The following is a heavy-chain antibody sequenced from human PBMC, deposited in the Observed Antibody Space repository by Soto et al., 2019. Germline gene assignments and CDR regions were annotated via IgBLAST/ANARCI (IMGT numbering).Heavy chain of an antibody. Sequence: SETLSLTCTVSGGSMSSYYWSWIRQPPGKGLEWIGYIYYSGSTIYNPSLKGRVTMSVDTSKNQFSLKLTSVNTADTAIYYCTRGGDPYKTGHWGQGTLVTVSS. J-gene: IGHJ4*02. V-gene: IGHV4-59*01. CDR3: TRGGDPYKTGH. CDR1: GGSMSSYY. D-gene: IGHD2-21*01. CDR2: IYYSGST.